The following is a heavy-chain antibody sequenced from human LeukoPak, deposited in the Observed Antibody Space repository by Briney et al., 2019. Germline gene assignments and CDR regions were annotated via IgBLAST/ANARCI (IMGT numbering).Heavy chain of an antibody. CDR3: ARPNPQRAFDI. D-gene: IGHD6-25*01. V-gene: IGHV1-18*01. J-gene: IGHJ3*02. CDR1: GYTFTNYG. Sequence: ASVTVSYKASGYTFTNYGISWVRQVPGQGREGMGWISAYNGNTNYAQKLQGRVTMTTDTSTSTAYMELRSLRSDDTAVYYCARPNPQRAFDIWGQGTMVTVSS. CDR2: ISAYNGNT.